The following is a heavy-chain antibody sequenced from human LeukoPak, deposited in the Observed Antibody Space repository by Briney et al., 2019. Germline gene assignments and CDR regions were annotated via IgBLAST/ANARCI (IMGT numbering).Heavy chain of an antibody. CDR2: IYYSGST. D-gene: IGHD6-6*01. CDR3: ARVEDEYSSSSGAFDI. Sequence: SQTLSLTCTVSGGSISSGGYYWSWIRQHPEKGLEWIGYIYYSGSTYYNPSLKSRVTISVDTSKNQFSLKLSSVTAADTAVYYCARVEDEYSSSSGAFDIWGQGTMVTVSS. CDR1: GGSISSGGYY. V-gene: IGHV4-31*03. J-gene: IGHJ3*02.